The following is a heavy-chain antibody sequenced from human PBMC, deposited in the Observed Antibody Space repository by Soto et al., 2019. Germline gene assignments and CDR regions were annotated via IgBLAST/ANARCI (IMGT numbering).Heavy chain of an antibody. D-gene: IGHD1-26*01. J-gene: IGHJ4*02. Sequence: QVQLVQSGAEVKKPGASVKVSCKASGYTFTSYGISWVRQAPGQGLEWMGWISAYNGNTNYAQKLQGRVTMTTDTSTSTAYMELRSLRSDDTAVYYCARVNRVVSRNFIVGAGHFDYWGQGTLVTVSS. CDR1: GYTFTSYG. CDR3: ARVNRVVSRNFIVGAGHFDY. CDR2: ISAYNGNT. V-gene: IGHV1-18*04.